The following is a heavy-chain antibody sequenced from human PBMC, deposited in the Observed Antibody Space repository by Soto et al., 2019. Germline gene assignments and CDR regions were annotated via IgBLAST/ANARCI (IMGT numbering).Heavy chain of an antibody. CDR2: SRNKANSYTT. Sequence: EVQLVESGGGLVQPGGSLRLSCAASGFILSDRYMDWVRQAPGKGLEWVGRSRNKANSYTTEYAASAKGRFIISRDDSENSLYLQMNSLKTEDTAVYYCVGNIPYYGMDVWGQGTTVTVSS. J-gene: IGHJ6*02. V-gene: IGHV3-72*01. CDR1: GFILSDRY. CDR3: VGNIPYYGMDV. D-gene: IGHD1-1*01.